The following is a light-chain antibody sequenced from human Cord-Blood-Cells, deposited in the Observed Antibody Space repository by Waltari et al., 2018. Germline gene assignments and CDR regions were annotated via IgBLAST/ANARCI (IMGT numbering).Light chain of an antibody. V-gene: IGLV2-23*01. Sequence: QSALTQPASVSGSPGQSITISCTGTSSDVGSYNLVSWYQQHPGKAPKLMIYEGSKRASGVSNRVSCYKSGNTASLTISGLQAEDEADYYCCSYAGSSTLVFGGGTKLTVL. CDR2: EGS. CDR1: SSDVGSYNL. J-gene: IGLJ2*01. CDR3: CSYAGSSTLV.